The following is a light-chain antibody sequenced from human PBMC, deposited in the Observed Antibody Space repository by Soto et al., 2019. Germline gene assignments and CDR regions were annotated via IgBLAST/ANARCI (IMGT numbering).Light chain of an antibody. CDR2: DNS. J-gene: IGLJ2*01. CDR3: GTWDSSLSAGV. V-gene: IGLV1-51*01. Sequence: QSVLTQPPSVSAAPGQKVTISCSGSSSNIGTNYVSWYQQLPGRAPKLVIFDNSKRPSGIPDRFSGSKSGSSATLGVTGLQTGDEADYYCGTWDSSLSAGVFGGGTKLTVL. CDR1: SSNIGTNY.